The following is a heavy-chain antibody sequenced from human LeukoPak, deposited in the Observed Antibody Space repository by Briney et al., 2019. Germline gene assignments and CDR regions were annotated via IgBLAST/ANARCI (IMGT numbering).Heavy chain of an antibody. CDR3: ARGYSSSRRFDP. J-gene: IGHJ5*02. CDR1: GGSFSGYY. V-gene: IGHV4-34*01. Sequence: PSETLSLTCAVYGGSFSGYYWSWIRQPPGKGLEWIGEINHSGSTNYNPSLKSRVTISVDTSKNQFSLKLSSVTAEDTAVYYCARGYSSSRRFDPWGREPWSPSPQ. CDR2: INHSGST. D-gene: IGHD6-6*01.